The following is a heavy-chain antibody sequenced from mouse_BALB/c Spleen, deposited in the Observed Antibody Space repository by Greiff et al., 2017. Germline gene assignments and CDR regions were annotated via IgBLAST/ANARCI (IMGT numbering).Heavy chain of an antibody. Sequence: EVKLMESGPGLVKPSQSLSLTCTATGYSITSDYVWNWIRQPPGNKLEWLGYISYSGSTSYNPSLKSRISITRDTTKNQFFLQVNSVTTEDTATYYCARRGLRHFDYWGQGTPLTVSS. D-gene: IGHD2-4*01. J-gene: IGHJ2*01. CDR3: ARRGLRHFDY. CDR2: ISYSGST. CDR1: GYSITSDYV. V-gene: IGHV3-2*02.